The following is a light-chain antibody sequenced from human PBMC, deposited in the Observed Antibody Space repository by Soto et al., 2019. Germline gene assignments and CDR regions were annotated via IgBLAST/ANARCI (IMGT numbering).Light chain of an antibody. J-gene: IGKJ4*01. CDR3: QQRSTWPLT. Sequence: EIVLTQSPATLSLSPGERATISCRASQSISSHLAWYQQKPGQAPRLLMYDASNRDTGILARFSGSGSGTYFTLTISSLETEDFAVYYCQQRSTWPLTFGGGTKVEIK. V-gene: IGKV3-11*01. CDR2: DAS. CDR1: QSISSH.